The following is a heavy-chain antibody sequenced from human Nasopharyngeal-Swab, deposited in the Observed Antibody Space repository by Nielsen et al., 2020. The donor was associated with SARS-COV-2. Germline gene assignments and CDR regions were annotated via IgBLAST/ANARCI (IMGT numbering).Heavy chain of an antibody. Sequence: VRQATGKGLEWVANIKQDGSEKYYVDSVKGRFTISRDNAKNSLYLQMNSLGAEDTAVYYCARVPYNWNYNRTQLKYYFDYWGQGTLVTVSS. J-gene: IGHJ4*02. V-gene: IGHV3-7*01. CDR3: ARVPYNWNYNRTQLKYYFDY. D-gene: IGHD1-7*01. CDR2: IKQDGSEK.